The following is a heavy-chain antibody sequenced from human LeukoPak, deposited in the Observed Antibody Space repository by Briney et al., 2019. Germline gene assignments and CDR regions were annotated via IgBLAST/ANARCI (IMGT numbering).Heavy chain of an antibody. CDR2: IGWNIGST. J-gene: IGHJ4*02. V-gene: IGHV3-9*01. CDR1: GFTFEDYA. D-gene: IGHD3-16*01. Sequence: LAGGSLRLSCAASGFTFEDYAIHWVRQAPGKGLEWVSGIGWNIGSTGYANSVQGRFTISRDNAKNSLYLQMNSLRAEDTALYYCARGRRGSKTGVTASGWGFHFDYWGQGTRVTVSS. CDR3: ARGRRGSKTGVTASGWGFHFDY.